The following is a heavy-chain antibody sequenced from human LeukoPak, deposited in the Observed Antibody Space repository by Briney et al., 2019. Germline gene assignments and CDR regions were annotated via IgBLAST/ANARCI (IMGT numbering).Heavy chain of an antibody. CDR3: AREVQYYYDSSGYHDY. D-gene: IGHD3-22*01. CDR1: GGSISSSSYY. Sequence: SETLSLTCTVSGGSISSSSYYWGWIRQPPGKGLEWVGTIYYSGSTYYNPSLKSRVTISVDTSKNQFSLKLSSVTAADTAVYYCAREVQYYYDSSGYHDYWGQGTLVTVSS. V-gene: IGHV4-39*07. CDR2: IYYSGST. J-gene: IGHJ4*02.